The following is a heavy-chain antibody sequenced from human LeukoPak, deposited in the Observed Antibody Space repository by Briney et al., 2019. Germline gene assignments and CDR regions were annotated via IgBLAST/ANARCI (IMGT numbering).Heavy chain of an antibody. CDR2: ITGSGGNT. V-gene: IGHV3-23*01. CDR3: AKWGDYDVLTGYYVSDY. CDR1: GFTFSNYA. Sequence: GGSLRLSCAASGFTFSNYAMSWVRQAPGKGLEWVSAITGSGGNTYYADSVKGRFTISRDNSKNTVFLQMDSLRAEDTAVYYCAKWGDYDVLTGYYVSDYWGQGTLVTVSS. J-gene: IGHJ4*02. D-gene: IGHD3-9*01.